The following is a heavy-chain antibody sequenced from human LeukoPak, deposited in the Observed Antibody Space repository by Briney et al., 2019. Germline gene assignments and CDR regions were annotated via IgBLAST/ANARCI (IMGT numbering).Heavy chain of an antibody. CDR2: ISSSSSTI. Sequence: GGSLRLSCAASGFTFSSYSMNWVRQAPGKGLEWVSYISSSSSTIYYADSVKGRFTISRDNAKNSLYLQMNSLRAEDTAVYYCARVGGFENIVAAGNFDYWGQGTLVTVSS. CDR1: GFTFSSYS. D-gene: IGHD6-13*01. V-gene: IGHV3-48*01. CDR3: ARVGGFENIVAAGNFDY. J-gene: IGHJ4*02.